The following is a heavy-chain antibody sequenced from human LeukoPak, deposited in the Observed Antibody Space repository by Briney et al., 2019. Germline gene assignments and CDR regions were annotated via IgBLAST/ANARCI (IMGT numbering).Heavy chain of an antibody. J-gene: IGHJ3*02. Sequence: GGSLRLSCAASGFTFRSYWMNWVRQAPGKGLVWVSRINSDGSSTRYADSVKGRFTISRDNAKNTLFLQMNSLRAEDTAVYFCARKTSALGGAFDIWGQGTMVTVSS. V-gene: IGHV3-74*01. CDR3: ARKTSALGGAFDI. CDR1: GFTFRSYW. CDR2: INSDGSST.